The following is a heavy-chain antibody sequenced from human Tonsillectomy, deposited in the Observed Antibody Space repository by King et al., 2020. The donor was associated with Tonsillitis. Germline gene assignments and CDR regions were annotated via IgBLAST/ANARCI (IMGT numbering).Heavy chain of an antibody. D-gene: IGHD3-16*02. J-gene: IGHJ3*01. CDR2: IKSKTDGGTI. V-gene: IGHV3-15*01. CDR3: TTDMITVGGVIVPDVFDV. Sequence: QLVQSGGGLVKPGGSLRLSCAASGFTFNNAWMNWVRQAPGKGLDWVGRIKSKTDGGTIDYAAPVKGRFTISRDDSKNTLYLQMNSLKIEDTAVYYCTTDMITVGGVIVPDVFDVWGQGTMVTVSS. CDR1: GFTFNNAW.